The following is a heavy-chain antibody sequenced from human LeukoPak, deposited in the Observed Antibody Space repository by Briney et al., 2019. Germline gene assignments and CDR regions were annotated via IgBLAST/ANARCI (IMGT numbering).Heavy chain of an antibody. CDR1: GYTFTSYG. Sequence: ASVKVSCKASGYTFTSYGISWVRQAPGQGLEWMGWISAYNGNTNYAQKLQGRVTMTTDTSTSTAYMELRSLRSDDTAVYYCARVLRPIVVVPAANRGPFDYWGQGTLVTVSS. J-gene: IGHJ4*02. D-gene: IGHD2-2*01. CDR3: ARVLRPIVVVPAANRGPFDY. V-gene: IGHV1-18*01. CDR2: ISAYNGNT.